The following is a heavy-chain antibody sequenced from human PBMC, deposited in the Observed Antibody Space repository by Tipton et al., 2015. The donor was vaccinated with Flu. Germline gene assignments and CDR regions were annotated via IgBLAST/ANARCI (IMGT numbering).Heavy chain of an antibody. CDR2: IYDTGST. CDR1: GGSIRGYV. J-gene: IGHJ4*02. D-gene: IGHD2-2*01. Sequence: LRLSCTVSGGSIRGYVWTWIRQPPGKGLEWIGYIYDTGSTNYNPSLKSRVTMSVDTSKNQLSLKLRSVTAADTAVYYCARDKTGLDGSFQYQFDYWGQGALVTVSS. V-gene: IGHV4-59*01. CDR3: ARDKTGLDGSFQYQFDY.